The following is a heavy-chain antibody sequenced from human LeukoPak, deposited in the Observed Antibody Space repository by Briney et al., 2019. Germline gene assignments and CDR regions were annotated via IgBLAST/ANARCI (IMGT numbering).Heavy chain of an antibody. J-gene: IGHJ4*02. D-gene: IGHD3-3*01. Sequence: GGSLRLSCAASGFTFSSYGMHWVRQAPGKGLEWVAFIRFDGSNKYYADSVKGRFTISRDKSKNTLYLQMNSLRAEDTAVYYCAKRGTFWSGFDYWGQGTLVTVSS. CDR3: AKRGTFWSGFDY. CDR2: IRFDGSNK. CDR1: GFTFSSYG. V-gene: IGHV3-30*02.